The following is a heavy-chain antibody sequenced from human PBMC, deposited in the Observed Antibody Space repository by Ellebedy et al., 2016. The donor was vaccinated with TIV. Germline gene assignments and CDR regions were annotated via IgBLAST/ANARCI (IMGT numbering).Heavy chain of an antibody. D-gene: IGHD2-21*02. V-gene: IGHV1-3*01. Sequence: AASAKVSCKASGYTFTSYAMHRARQAPGQRHEWMGWSNAGHGNTNYSQKFHGRVTITRDTSASTAHMELRSLRSDHTAVYFCASPCGGHSYGFHDALDVWGQGTTVTVSS. J-gene: IGHJ6*02. CDR1: GYTFTSYA. CDR2: SNAGHGNT. CDR3: ASPCGGHSYGFHDALDV.